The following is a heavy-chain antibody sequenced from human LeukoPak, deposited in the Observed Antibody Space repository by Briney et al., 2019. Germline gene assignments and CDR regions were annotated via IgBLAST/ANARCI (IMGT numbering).Heavy chain of an antibody. CDR2: IYYSGST. Sequence: SETLSLTCTVSGDSISSYYWSWIRQPPGKGLEWIGHIYYSGSTNYNPSLKSRLTISVDTSKNQLSLKLSSVTAADTAVYYCARAKKAVAGFFDYWGQGTLVTVSS. CDR1: GDSISSYY. CDR3: ARAKKAVAGFFDY. J-gene: IGHJ4*02. D-gene: IGHD6-19*01. V-gene: IGHV4-59*01.